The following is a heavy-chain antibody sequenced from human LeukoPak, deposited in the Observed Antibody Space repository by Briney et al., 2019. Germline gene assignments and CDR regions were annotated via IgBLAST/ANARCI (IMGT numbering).Heavy chain of an antibody. CDR1: GYTFTSYG. J-gene: IGHJ4*02. V-gene: IGHV1-18*01. D-gene: IGHD2-2*01. CDR3: ARDLALPRYCSSTSCPKVY. CDR2: ISAYNGNT. Sequence: ASVKVSCKASGYTFTSYGISWVRQAPGQGLEWMGWISAYNGNTNYAQKLQGRVTMTTDTSTSTAYMELRSLRSDDTAVYYCARDLALPRYCSSTSCPKVYWGQGTLVTVSS.